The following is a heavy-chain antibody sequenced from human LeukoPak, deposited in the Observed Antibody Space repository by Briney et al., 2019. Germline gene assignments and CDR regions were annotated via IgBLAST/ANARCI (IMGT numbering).Heavy chain of an antibody. J-gene: IGHJ5*02. CDR3: ARDNSVGDIAWWFDP. Sequence: ASVKVSCKASGYTFINNWMHWVRQAPGQGLEWIGLINPTGTGTLYAQKFQGRVTMTRDMSTSTDYMDLSSLRSEDTAVYYCARDNSVGDIAWWFDPWGQGTLVTVSS. CDR2: INPTGTGT. V-gene: IGHV1-46*01. CDR1: GYTFINNW. D-gene: IGHD3-10*01.